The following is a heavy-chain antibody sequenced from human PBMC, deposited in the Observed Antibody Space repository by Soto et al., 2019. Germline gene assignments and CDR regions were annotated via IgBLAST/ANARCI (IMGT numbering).Heavy chain of an antibody. J-gene: IGHJ4*02. V-gene: IGHV3-23*01. CDR3: AKDPGGYVGGLYYFDY. CDR1: GFTFSSYA. D-gene: IGHD5-12*01. CDR2: ISGSGGST. Sequence: GSLRLSCAASGFTFSSYAMSWVRQAPGKGLEWVSAISGSGGSTYYADSVKGRFTISRDNSKNTLYLQMNSLRAEDTAVYYCAKDPGGYVGGLYYFDYWGQGTLVTVSS.